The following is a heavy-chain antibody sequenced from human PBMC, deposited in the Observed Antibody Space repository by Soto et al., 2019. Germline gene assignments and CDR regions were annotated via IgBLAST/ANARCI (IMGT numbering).Heavy chain of an antibody. J-gene: IGHJ2*01. Sequence: DVQLLESGGGLVQPGGSLRLSCAASGFTFRSYAMSWVRQAPGKGLEWVSGISGSSISTHYADSVKGRFTVSRDNSKNTLYLQMNSLRAEDTAVYNCAKEPVGPDWYFDLWGRGTLVTVSS. CDR3: AKEPVGPDWYFDL. CDR2: ISGSSIST. V-gene: IGHV3-23*01. CDR1: GFTFRSYA.